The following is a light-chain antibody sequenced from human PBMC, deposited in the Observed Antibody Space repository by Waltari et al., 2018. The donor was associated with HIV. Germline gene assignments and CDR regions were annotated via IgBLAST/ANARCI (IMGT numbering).Light chain of an antibody. Sequence: QSVLTQPPSVSGAPGQRVTISRTGSSSNIGAGYHVHWYQQLPGTAPKLLIYGNSNRPSGVPDRFSGSKSGTSASLAITGLQAEDEADYYCQSHDSSLSGYVFGTGTKVTVL. CDR2: GNS. CDR3: QSHDSSLSGYV. V-gene: IGLV1-40*01. CDR1: SSNIGAGYH. J-gene: IGLJ1*01.